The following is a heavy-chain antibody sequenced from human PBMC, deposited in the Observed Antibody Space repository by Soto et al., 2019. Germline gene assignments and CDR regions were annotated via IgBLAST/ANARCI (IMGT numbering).Heavy chain of an antibody. CDR3: ARGTYYDFWSGYYTTGYYYYMDV. CDR2: INPISGNT. J-gene: IGHJ6*03. D-gene: IGHD3-3*01. V-gene: IGHV1-8*02. Sequence: ASVKVSCKASGYTFTGYYMHWVRQAPGQGHEWMGWINPISGNTGYAQKFQGRVTMTRSTSISTAYMELSSLRSEDTAVYYCARGTYYDFWSGYYTTGYYYYMDVWGKGTTVTVSS. CDR1: GYTFTGYY.